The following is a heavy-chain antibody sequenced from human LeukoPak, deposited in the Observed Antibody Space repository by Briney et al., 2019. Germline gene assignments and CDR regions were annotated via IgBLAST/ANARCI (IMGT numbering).Heavy chain of an antibody. Sequence: GGSLRLSCAVSGFRASDYYMSWVRQAPGKGLEWVGLIRDSGEAFYADFARGRFAISRDESENTLYLQMNSLRVEDTAVYFCARDRAANQDWVEFDPWGQGTPVIVSS. V-gene: IGHV3-66*03. CDR2: IRDSGEA. CDR3: ARDRAANQDWVEFDP. J-gene: IGHJ5*02. D-gene: IGHD3/OR15-3a*01. CDR1: GFRASDYY.